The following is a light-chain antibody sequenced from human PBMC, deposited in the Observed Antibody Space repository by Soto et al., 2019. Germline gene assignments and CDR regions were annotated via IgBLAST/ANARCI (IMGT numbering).Light chain of an antibody. CDR3: QQYSRYSWT. V-gene: IGKV1-5*03. Sequence: IQMTHSPSTLSTSVGDRDTISCRASPSISSWLAWYQQKPGEAPNLLIYRASSLQSGVPSRFSGSGSGTEFTLTISSLQPDDFATYYCQQYSRYSWTFGQGTKVEFK. CDR1: PSISSW. CDR2: RAS. J-gene: IGKJ1*01.